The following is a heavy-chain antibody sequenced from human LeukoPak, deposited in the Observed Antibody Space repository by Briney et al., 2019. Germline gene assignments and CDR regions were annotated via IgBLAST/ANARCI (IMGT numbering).Heavy chain of an antibody. V-gene: IGHV4-34*01. CDR3: ARGEWLRSWFGY. CDR2: INHSGST. J-gene: IGHJ4*02. CDR1: GGSFSGYY. D-gene: IGHD5-12*01. Sequence: SETLSLTCAVYGGSFSGYYWSWIRQPPGKGLEWIGEINHSGSTNYNPSLKSRVTISVDKSKNQFSLKLSSVTAADTAVYYCARGEWLRSWFGYWGQGTLVTVSS.